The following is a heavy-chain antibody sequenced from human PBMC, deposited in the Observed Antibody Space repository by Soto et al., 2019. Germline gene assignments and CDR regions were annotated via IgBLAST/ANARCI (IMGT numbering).Heavy chain of an antibody. CDR3: ARGIATGQLDP. V-gene: IGHV1-3*01. CDR1: GYTFTRCT. Sequence: SVKVSCKASGYTFTRCTMNWVRQAPGQRLEWMGWINPDNGNTKSSQKFQDRVIITRDTSASTAYMDLSSLRSEDTAVYYCARGIATGQLDPWGQGTLVTVSS. J-gene: IGHJ5*02. CDR2: INPDNGNT. D-gene: IGHD2-15*01.